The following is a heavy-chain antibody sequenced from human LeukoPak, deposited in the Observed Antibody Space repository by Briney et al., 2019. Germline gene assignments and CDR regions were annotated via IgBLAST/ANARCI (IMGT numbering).Heavy chain of an antibody. V-gene: IGHV3-48*03. D-gene: IGHD5-24*01. CDR3: AREPARGFDY. J-gene: IGHJ4*02. Sequence: GRSLRPSYAASGFTSTSYEMNWVRQAPGKGRECVSYISSSGSTIYYADSVKGRLTISRDNAKNSLYLQMNSLRAEDTAVYYCAREPARGFDYWGQGTLVTVSS. CDR2: ISSSGSTI. CDR1: GFTSTSYE.